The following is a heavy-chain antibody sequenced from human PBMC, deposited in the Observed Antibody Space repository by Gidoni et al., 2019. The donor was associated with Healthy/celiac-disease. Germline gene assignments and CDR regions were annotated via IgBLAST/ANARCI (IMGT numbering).Heavy chain of an antibody. V-gene: IGHV3-21*01. CDR3: ARDLLGLFGAFDY. Sequence: EVQLVESGGGLVKPGGSLRLSCAASGFTFSSYSMNWVRQAPGKGLEWVSSISSSSSYIYYADSVKGRFTISRDNAKNSLYLQMNSLRAEDTAVYYCARDLLGLFGAFDYWGQGTLVTVSS. CDR1: GFTFSSYS. D-gene: IGHD3-10*01. J-gene: IGHJ4*02. CDR2: ISSSSSYI.